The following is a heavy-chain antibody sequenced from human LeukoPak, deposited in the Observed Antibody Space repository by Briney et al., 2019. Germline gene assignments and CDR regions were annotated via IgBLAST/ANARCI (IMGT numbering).Heavy chain of an antibody. CDR1: GFTFDDYG. J-gene: IGHJ4*02. CDR2: INWNGGST. Sequence: GGSLRLSCAASGFTFDDYGMTWVRQAPGKGLEWVSGINWNGGSTGYADSVKGRFTISRDNAKNSLYLQMNSLRAEDTAVYYCARSISGYRYGVDYWGQGTLVTVSS. D-gene: IGHD5-18*01. CDR3: ARSISGYRYGVDY. V-gene: IGHV3-20*04.